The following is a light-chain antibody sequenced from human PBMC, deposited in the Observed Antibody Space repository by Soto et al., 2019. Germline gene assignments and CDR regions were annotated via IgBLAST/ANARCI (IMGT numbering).Light chain of an antibody. V-gene: IGKV3-11*01. CDR2: DAS. CDR3: QQRSKCPPVIT. J-gene: IGKJ5*01. CDR1: QSFSSY. Sequence: EIVLTQSPATLSLSPGERATLSCRASQSFSSYLAWYQQKPGQAPRLLIYDASKRATGIPARFSGRGSGTDFTLTISSLEPEDFSVYYCQQRSKCPPVITFGQGTRLEMK.